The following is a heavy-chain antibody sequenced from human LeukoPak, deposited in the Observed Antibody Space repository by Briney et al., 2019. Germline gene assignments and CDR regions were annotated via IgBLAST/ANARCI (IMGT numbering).Heavy chain of an antibody. CDR2: TYYRSKWYN. CDR3: ARAPLLWFGELVSGMDV. V-gene: IGHV6-1*01. CDR1: GDSVSSNSAA. Sequence: SQTLSLTCAISGDSVSSNSAAWNWIRQSPSRGLEWLGRTYYRSKWYNDYAVSVKSRITINPDTSKNQFSLQLNSVTPEDTAVYYCARAPLLWFGELVSGMDVWGQGTTVTVSS. D-gene: IGHD3-10*01. J-gene: IGHJ6*02.